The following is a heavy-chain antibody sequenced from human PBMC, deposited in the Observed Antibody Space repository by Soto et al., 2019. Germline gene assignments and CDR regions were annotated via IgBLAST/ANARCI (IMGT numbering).Heavy chain of an antibody. Sequence: ASVKVSCKASGYTFTSYGISWVRQAPGQGLEWMGWISAYNGNTNYAQKLQGRVTMTTDTSTSTAYMELRSLRSDDTAVYYCARSRDCSGGSCYFDYWGQGTLVTVSS. D-gene: IGHD2-15*01. V-gene: IGHV1-18*01. J-gene: IGHJ4*02. CDR3: ARSRDCSGGSCYFDY. CDR1: GYTFTSYG. CDR2: ISAYNGNT.